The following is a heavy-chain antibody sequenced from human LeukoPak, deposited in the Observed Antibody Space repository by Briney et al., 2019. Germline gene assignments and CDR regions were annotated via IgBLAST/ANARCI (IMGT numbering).Heavy chain of an antibody. CDR3: ARMYRVGTESLC. CDR2: INWNGGST. CDR1: GLTFDEYG. D-gene: IGHD2-21*02. Sequence: GGSLRLSCAASGLTFDEYGMSWVRQAPGKGRGWVSGINWNGGSTGYADSVKGRFTISRDNAKNSLYLQMRTLRPQDTPLYYCARMYRVGTESLCWSQGTLVTVSS. J-gene: IGHJ1*01. V-gene: IGHV3-20*04.